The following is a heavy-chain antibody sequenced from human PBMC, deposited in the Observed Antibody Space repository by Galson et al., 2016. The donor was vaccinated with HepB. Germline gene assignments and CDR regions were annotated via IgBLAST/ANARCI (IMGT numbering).Heavy chain of an antibody. CDR2: VWYDGSKK. J-gene: IGHJ4*01. Sequence: LRLSCAPSGFAFNSYYMQWIRQAPGKGLEWVAGVWYDGSKKFYADSVKGRFTIYKDYSQEMVFLQMNSLKIEDTAVYYCARGRGEESWFDYWGQGTSVIVSS. CDR3: ARGRGEESWFDY. D-gene: IGHD2-21*01. CDR1: GFAFNSYY. V-gene: IGHV3-33*01.